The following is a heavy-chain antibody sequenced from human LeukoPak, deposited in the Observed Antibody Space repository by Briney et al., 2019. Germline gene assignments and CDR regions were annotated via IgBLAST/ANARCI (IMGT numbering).Heavy chain of an antibody. J-gene: IGHJ3*02. CDR1: GFTFSSYA. Sequence: GGSLRLSCAASGFTFSSYAMSWVRQAPGKGLEWVSAISGSGGSTYYADSVKGRFTISRDNSKNTLYLQMNSLRAEDTAVYYCARPRLAWFLAEAFDIWGQGTMVTVSS. D-gene: IGHD3-10*01. CDR2: ISGSGGST. V-gene: IGHV3-23*01. CDR3: ARPRLAWFLAEAFDI.